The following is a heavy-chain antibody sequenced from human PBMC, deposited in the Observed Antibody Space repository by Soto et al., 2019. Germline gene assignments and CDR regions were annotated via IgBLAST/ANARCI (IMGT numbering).Heavy chain of an antibody. D-gene: IGHD6-6*01. V-gene: IGHV4-39*01. J-gene: IGHJ5*02. CDR2: IYYSGST. CDR1: GGSISSSSYY. Sequence: PSETLSFTCTVSGGSISSSSYYWGWIRQPPGKGLEWIGSIYYSGSTYYNPSLKSRVTISVDTSKNQFSLKLSSVTAADTAVYYCGAIAARGFYWFDPWGQGTLVTVSS. CDR3: GAIAARGFYWFDP.